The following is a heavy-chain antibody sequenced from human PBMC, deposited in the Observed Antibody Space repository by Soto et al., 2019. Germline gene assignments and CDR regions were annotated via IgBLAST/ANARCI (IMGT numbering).Heavy chain of an antibody. CDR3: ARDSSSWGNWFDP. V-gene: IGHV1-69*04. Sequence: ASVKVSCKASGGTFSSYTISWVRQAPGQGLEWMGRIIPILGIANYAQKFQGRVTITADKSTSTAYMELSSLRSEDTAVYYCARDSSSWGNWFDPWGQGTLVTVSS. CDR1: GGTFSSYT. CDR2: IIPILGIA. D-gene: IGHD6-13*01. J-gene: IGHJ5*02.